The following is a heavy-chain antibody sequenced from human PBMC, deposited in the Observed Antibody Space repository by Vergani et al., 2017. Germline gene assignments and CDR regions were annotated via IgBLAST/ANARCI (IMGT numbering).Heavy chain of an antibody. CDR3: ARGVRFVVVTAMRKINXFDP. J-gene: IGHJ5*02. CDR2: IYSGGST. V-gene: IGHV3-66*01. Sequence: EVQLVESGGGLVQPGGSLRLSCAASGFTVSSNYMSWVRQAPGKGLEWVSVIYSGGSTYYADSVKGRFTISRDNSKNTLYLQMNSLRAEDTAVYYCARGVRFVVVTAMRKINXFDPWGQGTLVTVSS. CDR1: GFTVSSNY. D-gene: IGHD2-21*02.